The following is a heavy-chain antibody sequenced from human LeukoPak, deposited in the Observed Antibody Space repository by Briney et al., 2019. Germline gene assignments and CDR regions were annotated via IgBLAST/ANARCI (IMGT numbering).Heavy chain of an antibody. CDR2: ISAYNGNT. CDR3: ARGGITIFGVVTVYGMDV. Sequence: ASVKVSCKASGYTFTSCGISWVRQAPGQGLEWMGWISAYNGNTNYAQKLQGRVTMTTDTSTSTAYMELRSLRSDDTAVYYCARGGITIFGVVTVYGMDVWGQGTTVTVSS. CDR1: GYTFTSCG. J-gene: IGHJ6*02. D-gene: IGHD3-3*01. V-gene: IGHV1-18*01.